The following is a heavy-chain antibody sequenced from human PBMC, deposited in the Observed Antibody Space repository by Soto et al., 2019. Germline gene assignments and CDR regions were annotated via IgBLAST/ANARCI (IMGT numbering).Heavy chain of an antibody. CDR1: GFTFSSYS. CDR3: ARGLVQLERHHWFDP. J-gene: IGHJ5*02. V-gene: IGHV3-21*01. Sequence: GGSLRLSCAASGFTFSSYSMNWVRQAPGKGLEWVSSISSSSSYIYYADSVKGRFTISRDNAKNSLYLQMNSLRAEDTAVYYCARGLVQLERHHWFDPWGQGTLVTVSS. D-gene: IGHD1-1*01. CDR2: ISSSSSYI.